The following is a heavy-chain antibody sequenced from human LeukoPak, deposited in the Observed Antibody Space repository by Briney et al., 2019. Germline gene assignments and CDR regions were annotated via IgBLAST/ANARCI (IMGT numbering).Heavy chain of an antibody. Sequence: GGSLRLSCAASGFTFSSYAMSWVRQAPGKGLEWVSGISGSGGSTYYADSVKGRFTISRDNSKNTLYLQMNSLRAEDTAVYYCAPDLITMVRGVIQYWGQGTLVTVSS. CDR3: APDLITMVRGVIQY. D-gene: IGHD3-10*01. CDR2: ISGSGGST. V-gene: IGHV3-23*01. J-gene: IGHJ4*02. CDR1: GFTFSSYA.